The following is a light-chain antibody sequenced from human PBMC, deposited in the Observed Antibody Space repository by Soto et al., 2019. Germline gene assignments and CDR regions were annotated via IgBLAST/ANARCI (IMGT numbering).Light chain of an antibody. CDR3: MQTLQTWT. CDR1: QSLLHRNGYNY. Sequence: EIVMTQSPLSMHVTPGEPALISCRSSQSLLHRNGYNYLDWYLQKPGQSPQLLIYLGSNRASGVPDRFSGSGSGTDFTLKISRVEAEDVGVYYCMQTLQTWTFGQGTKVDIK. V-gene: IGKV2-28*01. J-gene: IGKJ1*01. CDR2: LGS.